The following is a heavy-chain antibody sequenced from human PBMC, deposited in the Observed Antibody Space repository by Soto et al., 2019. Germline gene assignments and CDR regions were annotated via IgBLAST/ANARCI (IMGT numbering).Heavy chain of an antibody. CDR3: ARDSITIFGGGMDV. V-gene: IGHV3-21*01. Sequence: VSLRLSCVASDFTFSTYSMNWVRQAPGKGLEWVAYISATSNHIYYADSLKGRFTISRDNAKSSLYLHMNSLRAEDTAVYFCARDSITIFGGGMDVWGQGTPLTVS. CDR2: ISATSNHI. J-gene: IGHJ6*02. CDR1: DFTFSTYS. D-gene: IGHD3-3*01.